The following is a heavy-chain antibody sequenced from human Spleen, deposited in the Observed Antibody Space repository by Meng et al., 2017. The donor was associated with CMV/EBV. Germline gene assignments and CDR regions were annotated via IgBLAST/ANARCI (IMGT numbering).Heavy chain of an antibody. CDR2: LTDSADKT. D-gene: IGHD6-13*01. CDR1: GFSFSSHA. J-gene: IGHJ6*02. Sequence: GESLKISCTASGFSFSSHALTWVRQAPGKGLEWVSSLTDSADKTYYADSVTGRFTISRDNSKNTLYLQMNSLRAEDTAVYFCARDSGIWYGEDYYYGMDVWGQGTTVTVS. CDR3: ARDSGIWYGEDYYYGMDV. V-gene: IGHV3-23*01.